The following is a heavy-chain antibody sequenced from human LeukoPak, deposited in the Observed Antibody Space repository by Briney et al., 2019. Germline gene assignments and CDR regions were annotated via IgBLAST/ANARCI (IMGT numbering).Heavy chain of an antibody. CDR2: ISADNGNT. J-gene: IGHJ4*02. Sequence: EASEKVSCKASGYTFSSYGISWVRQPPGQGLEWMGWISADNGNTNYVQKFQGRVTMTTDTSTSTAYMELRSLRSDDTAVYYCARALYHTFDYWGQGTLVTVSS. CDR3: ARALYHTFDY. V-gene: IGHV1-18*01. D-gene: IGHD2-2*01. CDR1: GYTFSSYG.